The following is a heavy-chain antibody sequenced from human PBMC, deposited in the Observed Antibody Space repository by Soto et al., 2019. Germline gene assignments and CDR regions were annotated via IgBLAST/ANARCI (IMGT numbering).Heavy chain of an antibody. Sequence: GESLXISXXGSXYXXXXXXXXXXXQMXGKXXXWXXXXXXGDSETQYHPSFQGQVTISADKSISTAYLQWSSLKASDTAMYYCARRPAGYCSSTSCPPEGFDYWGQGTLVTVSS. CDR3: ARRPAGYCSSTSCPPEGFDY. J-gene: IGHJ4*02. CDR1: XYXXXXXX. D-gene: IGHD2-2*01. CDR2: XXXGDSET. V-gene: IGHV5-51*01.